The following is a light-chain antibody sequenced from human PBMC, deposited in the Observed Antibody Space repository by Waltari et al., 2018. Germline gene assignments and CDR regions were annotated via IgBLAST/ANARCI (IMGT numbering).Light chain of an antibody. J-gene: IGLJ3*02. V-gene: IGLV1-40*01. CDR2: ANT. Sequence: QSVLTQPPSVSGAPGQRVTISCTGSRSNIGAGYDVHWYQHLTGTAPKLLIYANTNRPSGVPDRFPASKSGTSASLAITGLQAEDEAEYYCQSYDSSLSGSGVFGGGTKLTVL. CDR1: RSNIGAGYD. CDR3: QSYDSSLSGSGV.